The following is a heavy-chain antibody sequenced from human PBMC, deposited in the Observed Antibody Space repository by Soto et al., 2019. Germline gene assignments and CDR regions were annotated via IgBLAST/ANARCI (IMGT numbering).Heavy chain of an antibody. CDR3: ATSFRYFDN. V-gene: IGHV3-23*01. Sequence: GALRLSCAGSVFTPTTTPLSWVRQPPGKGLEWVTTISGTASRTYYVDSVKGRFFISRDNSKNTVTLQMNNLTVDDTAVYYCATSFRYFDNWGQGTRVTVSS. CDR2: ISGTASRT. CDR1: VFTPTTTP. J-gene: IGHJ4*02. D-gene: IGHD3-9*01.